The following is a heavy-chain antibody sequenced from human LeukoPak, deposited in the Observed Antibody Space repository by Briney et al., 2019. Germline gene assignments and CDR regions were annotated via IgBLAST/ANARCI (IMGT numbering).Heavy chain of an antibody. CDR3: ARVSSIAVAGREAFDI. V-gene: IGHV3-53*01. D-gene: IGHD6-19*01. CDR1: GFTVSDNY. CDR2: IYSGGST. J-gene: IGHJ3*02. Sequence: PGGSLKLSCAASGFTVSDNYMSWVRQAPGKGLEWVSVIYSGGSTYYADSVKGRFTISRDNSKNTLYLQMNSLRAEDTAVYYCARVSSIAVAGREAFDIWGQGTMVTVSS.